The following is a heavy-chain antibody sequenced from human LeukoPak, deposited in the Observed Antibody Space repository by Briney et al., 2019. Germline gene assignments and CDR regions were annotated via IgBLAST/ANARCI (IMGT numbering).Heavy chain of an antibody. D-gene: IGHD6-19*01. CDR2: IYYKVNT. V-gene: IGHV4-59*08. CDR1: VGSPKTDN. CDR3: VRRHNTGWNYLDY. Sequence: PETPSLTSTLSVGSPKTDNWSSSREPPRNGVEWRGDIYYKVNTDYNPSLQRRVTISVDTSKNHLSLKLTSVPAADTAIYYCVRRHNTGWNYLDYWGQGILVTVSS. J-gene: IGHJ4*02.